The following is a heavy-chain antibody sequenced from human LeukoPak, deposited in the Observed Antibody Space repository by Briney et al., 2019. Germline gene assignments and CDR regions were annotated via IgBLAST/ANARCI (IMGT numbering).Heavy chain of an antibody. CDR2: IIPIFGTA. J-gene: IGHJ6*03. CDR1: GGTFSSYA. Sequence: SVKVSCKASGGTFSSYAISWVRQAPGQGLEWMGGIIPIFGTANYAQKFQGRVTITTDESTSTAYMALSSLRSEDTAVYYCARLPPVGYYYYYMDVWGKGTTVTVSS. CDR3: ARLPPVGYYYYYMDV. V-gene: IGHV1-69*05.